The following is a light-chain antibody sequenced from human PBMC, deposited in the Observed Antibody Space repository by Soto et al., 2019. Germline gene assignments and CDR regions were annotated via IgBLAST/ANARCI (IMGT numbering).Light chain of an antibody. V-gene: IGKV1-39*01. J-gene: IGKJ1*01. Sequence: DIPMTQSPSSLSASVGDRVTITCRASQSVRMYLNRYQQKGGTAPKLLIYAASTVQSGVPSRFMGSGSGTHFTLTISSLQPEDFATYYCQHNYSNVWTFGQGTKVEIK. CDR2: AAS. CDR1: QSVRMY. CDR3: QHNYSNVWT.